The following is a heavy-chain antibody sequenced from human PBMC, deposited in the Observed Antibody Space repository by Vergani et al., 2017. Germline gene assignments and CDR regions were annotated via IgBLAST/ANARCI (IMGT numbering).Heavy chain of an antibody. CDR2: ISGSCGST. Sequence: EVQLLESGGGLVQPGGSLRLSCAASGFTFSSYAMSWVRQAPGKGLEWVSAISGSCGSTYYSDSVKGRFTISRDHSKNTLYLQMNSLRAEDTAVYYCAKDAITMFPGGDAFDIWGQGTMVTVSS. D-gene: IGHD3-10*02. CDR3: AKDAITMFPGGDAFDI. CDR1: GFTFSSYA. J-gene: IGHJ3*02. V-gene: IGHV3-23*01.